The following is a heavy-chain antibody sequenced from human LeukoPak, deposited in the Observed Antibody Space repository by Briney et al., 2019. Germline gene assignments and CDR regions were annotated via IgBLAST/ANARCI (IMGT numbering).Heavy chain of an antibody. CDR1: GGTFSSYA. Sequence: ASVKVSCKASGGTFSSYAISWVRQAPGQGLEWMGWISAYNGNTNYAQKLQGRVTMTTDTSTSTAYMELRSLRSDDTAVYYCARDQDSSDSESFDYWGQGTLVTVSS. D-gene: IGHD3-22*01. J-gene: IGHJ4*02. CDR3: ARDQDSSDSESFDY. V-gene: IGHV1-18*01. CDR2: ISAYNGNT.